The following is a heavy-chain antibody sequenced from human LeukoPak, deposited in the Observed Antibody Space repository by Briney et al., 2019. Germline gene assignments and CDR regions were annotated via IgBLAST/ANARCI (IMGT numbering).Heavy chain of an antibody. D-gene: IGHD2-15*01. CDR3: ARLPDCSGGSCSLDY. CDR2: IDPSDSYT. CDR1: GYSFTSYS. J-gene: IGHJ4*02. V-gene: IGHV5-10-1*01. Sequence: GESLRISCKGSGYSFTSYSISWVRQMPGKGLEWMGRIDPSDSYTNYSPSFQGHVTISADKSISTAYLQWSSLKASDTAMYYCARLPDCSGGSCSLDYWGQGTLVTVSS.